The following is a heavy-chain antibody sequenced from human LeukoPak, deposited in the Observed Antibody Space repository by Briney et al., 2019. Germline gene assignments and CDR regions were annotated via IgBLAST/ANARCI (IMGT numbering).Heavy chain of an antibody. Sequence: SETLSLTCSVSGGSISSYYWSWIRQPPGKGLEWIGYIYYSGSTNYNPSLKSRVTISVDTSKNQFSLKLSSVTAADTAVYYCARVKDAFDIWGQGTMVTVSS. V-gene: IGHV4-59*01. CDR1: GGSISSYY. J-gene: IGHJ3*02. CDR2: IYYSGST. CDR3: ARVKDAFDI.